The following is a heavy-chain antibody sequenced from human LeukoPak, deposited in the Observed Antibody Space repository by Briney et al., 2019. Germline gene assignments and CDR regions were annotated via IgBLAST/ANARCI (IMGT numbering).Heavy chain of an antibody. CDR2: INHSGST. D-gene: IGHD3-9*01. J-gene: IGHJ6*03. Sequence: TSETLSLTCAVYGGSFSGYYWSWIRQPPGKGLEWVGEINHSGSTNYNPSLKSRVTISVDTSKNQFSLKLSSVTAADTAVYYCARDYGNYDILTGYYYYYYYMDVWGKGTTVTISS. CDR3: ARDYGNYDILTGYYYYYYYMDV. V-gene: IGHV4-34*01. CDR1: GGSFSGYY.